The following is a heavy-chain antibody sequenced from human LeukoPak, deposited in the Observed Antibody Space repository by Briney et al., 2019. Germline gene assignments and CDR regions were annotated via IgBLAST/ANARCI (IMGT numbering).Heavy chain of an antibody. CDR1: GISFSGYF. V-gene: IGHV3-11*01. Sequence: GGSLRLSCAASGISFSGYFMSWIRQAPGKGLEWVAYLSNSGSSIYYADSVKGRFTISRDNANSALFLQMNSLRVEDTALYYCTREPNDYGDYGRHYWGQGTLVTVSS. CDR2: LSNSGSSI. CDR3: TREPNDYGDYGRHY. J-gene: IGHJ4*02. D-gene: IGHD4-17*01.